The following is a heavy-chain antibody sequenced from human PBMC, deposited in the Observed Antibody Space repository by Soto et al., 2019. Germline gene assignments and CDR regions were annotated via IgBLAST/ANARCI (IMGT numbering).Heavy chain of an antibody. CDR2: IGSRTSDI. V-gene: IGHV3-21*01. CDR1: GFTLSRHT. J-gene: IGHJ3*02. CDR3: VRDYYDTSGYPNTFDM. Sequence: PGGSLRLSCAASGFTLSRHTMNWVRQAPGKGLEWVSFIGSRTSDIYYADSVKGRFTISRDNAKDSLYLDLTRLRAEDTAVYFCVRDYYDTSGYPNTFDMWGHGTMVTDSS. D-gene: IGHD3-22*01.